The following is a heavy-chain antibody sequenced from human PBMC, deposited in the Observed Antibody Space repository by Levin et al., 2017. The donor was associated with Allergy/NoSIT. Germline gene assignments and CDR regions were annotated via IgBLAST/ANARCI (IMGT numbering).Heavy chain of an antibody. J-gene: IGHJ4*02. CDR1: GVSVRDTNYY. D-gene: IGHD4-17*01. CDR2: IYFTGNT. CDR3: VDTYGDFETVHY. Sequence: SQTLSLTCTVSGVSVRDTNYYWVWIRQPPGKGLEWIGTIYFTGNTYYSPSLKSRVTMSIDTSANQFSLRLNSVTAADTAVYYCVDTYGDFETVHYWGQGTLVIVSS. V-gene: IGHV4-39*01.